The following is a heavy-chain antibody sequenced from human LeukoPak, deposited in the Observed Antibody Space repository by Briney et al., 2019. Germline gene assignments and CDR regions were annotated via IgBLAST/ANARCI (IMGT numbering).Heavy chain of an antibody. Sequence: SETLSLTCTVSGGSISSYYWSWIRQPPGKGLEWIGYICYSGSTNYNPSLKSRVTISVDTSKNQFSLKLSSVTAADTAVYYCAREGKTGIAAAGTRYFDYWGQGTLVTVSS. CDR1: GGSISSYY. J-gene: IGHJ4*02. CDR2: ICYSGST. D-gene: IGHD6-13*01. CDR3: AREGKTGIAAAGTRYFDY. V-gene: IGHV4-59*01.